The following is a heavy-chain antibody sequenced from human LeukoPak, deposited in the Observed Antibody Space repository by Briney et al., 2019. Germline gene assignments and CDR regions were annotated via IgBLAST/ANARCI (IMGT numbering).Heavy chain of an antibody. CDR1: GFTFNDYA. D-gene: IGHD2/OR15-2a*01. Sequence: PGRSLRLSCAASGFTFNDYAMYWVRQAPGKGLEWVTLISYDGYDKSYADSVRGRFTISRDNSKNTLYLQMNSLRAEDTALYYCARDPGSINGMDVWGQGTTVTVSS. CDR3: ARDPGSINGMDV. V-gene: IGHV3-30*14. J-gene: IGHJ6*02. CDR2: ISYDGYDK.